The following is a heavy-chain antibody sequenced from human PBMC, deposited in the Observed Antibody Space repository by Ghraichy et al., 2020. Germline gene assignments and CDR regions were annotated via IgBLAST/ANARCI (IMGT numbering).Heavy chain of an antibody. V-gene: IGHV1-69*13. Sequence: SVKVSCKASGGTFSSYAISWVRQAPGQGLEWMGGIIPIFGTANYAQKFQGRVTITADESTSTAYMELSSLRSEDTAVYYCARAPFEDSSGYYRTPNNYGMDVWGQGTTVTVSS. CDR2: IIPIFGTA. J-gene: IGHJ6*02. CDR1: GGTFSSYA. CDR3: ARAPFEDSSGYYRTPNNYGMDV. D-gene: IGHD3-22*01.